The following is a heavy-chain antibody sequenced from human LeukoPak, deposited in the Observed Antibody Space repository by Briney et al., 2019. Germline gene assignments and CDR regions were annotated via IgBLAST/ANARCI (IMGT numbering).Heavy chain of an antibody. CDR1: GYTFTSYG. D-gene: IGHD2-2*01. Sequence: ASVKVSCKASGYTFTSYGISWVRQAPGQGLEWMGWISAYNGNTNYAQKLQGRVTMTTDTSTSTAYMELRSLRSDDTAVYYCAMSGVRYCSSTSCPNRFDPWGQGTLVTVSS. J-gene: IGHJ5*02. V-gene: IGHV1-18*01. CDR3: AMSGVRYCSSTSCPNRFDP. CDR2: ISAYNGNT.